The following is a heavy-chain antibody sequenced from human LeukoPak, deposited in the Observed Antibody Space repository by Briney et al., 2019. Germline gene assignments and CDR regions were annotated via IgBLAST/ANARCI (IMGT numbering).Heavy chain of an antibody. CDR2: INTRTGAP. V-gene: IGHV1-2*02. CDR3: SRGGQAGLGRGFGY. J-gene: IGHJ4*02. CDR1: GYSFTAYY. Sequence: ASVKVSCKASGYSFTAYYIDWVRQAPGQGLEWMGWINTRTGAPIYAQKFRGRVTMTRDTSIGTTYMELTRLTSDDTAVYYCSRGGQAGLGRGFGYWGQGTLVTVSS. D-gene: IGHD3-10*01.